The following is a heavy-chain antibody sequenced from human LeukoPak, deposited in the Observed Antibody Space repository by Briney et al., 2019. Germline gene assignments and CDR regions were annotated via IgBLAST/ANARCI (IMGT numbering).Heavy chain of an antibody. D-gene: IGHD6-13*01. V-gene: IGHV3-53*01. J-gene: IGHJ6*04. Sequence: GGSLRLSCAASGFTVSSNYMSWVRQAPGKGLEWVSVIYSGGTTYYAGCVECRFTVSRDNSKCTWYLQMNGLRAGDSAMDYCAGDLSSRWGGGMDVWGKGTTVTVSS. CDR2: IYSGGTT. CDR1: GFTVSSNY. CDR3: AGDLSSRWGGGMDV.